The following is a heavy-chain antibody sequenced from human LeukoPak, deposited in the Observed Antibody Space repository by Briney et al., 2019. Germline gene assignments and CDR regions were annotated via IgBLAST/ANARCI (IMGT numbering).Heavy chain of an antibody. Sequence: GGSLRLSCAASGLTFSSSWMSWVRQAPGKGLEWLALIDRDGGANYYGDSVKRRFTIVRANTKNSLYLQMNRLIPEGTAVYYCPKSGTYFDFDHWGQGTLVTVTS. CDR1: GLTFSSSW. J-gene: IGHJ4*01. CDR3: PKSGTYFDFDH. CDR2: IDRDGGAN. D-gene: IGHD2-21*01. V-gene: IGHV3-7*01.